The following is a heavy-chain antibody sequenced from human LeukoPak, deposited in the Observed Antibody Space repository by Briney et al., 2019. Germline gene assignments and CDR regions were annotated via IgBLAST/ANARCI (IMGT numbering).Heavy chain of an antibody. J-gene: IGHJ4*02. D-gene: IGHD3-10*01. Sequence: PSQTLSLTCTVSGGSISSGSYYWSWIRQPAGKGLEWIGRIYTSGSTNYNPSLKSRVTISVDTSKNQFSLKLSSVTAADTAVYYCASSHRGYYGSGSFDYWGQGTLVIVSS. CDR3: ASSHRGYYGSGSFDY. CDR2: IYTSGST. CDR1: GGSISSGSYY. V-gene: IGHV4-61*02.